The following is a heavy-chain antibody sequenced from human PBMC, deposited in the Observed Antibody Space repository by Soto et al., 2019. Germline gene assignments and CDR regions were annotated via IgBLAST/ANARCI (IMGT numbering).Heavy chain of an antibody. V-gene: IGHV4-59*11. CDR1: GASISAHY. CDR3: ARQIVAGCWYYDL. Sequence: QVQVEQSGPGLVRPSETLSLTCTVSGASISAHYWSWIRQSPGKGLEWIAYMHYSGSINYNPSLKTRVTTSIDTSMNQLSLRVDAVNAADTAVYYCARQIVAGCWYYDLWGRGALVTVSS. D-gene: IGHD5-12*01. CDR2: MHYSGSI. J-gene: IGHJ2*01.